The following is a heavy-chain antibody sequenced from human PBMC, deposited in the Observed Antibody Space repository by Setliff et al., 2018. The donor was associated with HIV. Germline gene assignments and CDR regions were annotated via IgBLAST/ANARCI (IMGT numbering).Heavy chain of an antibody. CDR3: ARAPGAYYYDSSGYPIGIRFDY. D-gene: IGHD3-22*01. Sequence: SETLSLTCTVSGGSISTHYWSWIRQPPGKGLEWIGTVYYDASTIYTPSLNSRVIISVDTSKNQFSLKLSSVTAADTAVYYCARAPGAYYYDSSGYPIGIRFDYWGQGTLVTVSS. CDR1: GGSISTHY. V-gene: IGHV4-59*08. J-gene: IGHJ4*02. CDR2: VYYDAST.